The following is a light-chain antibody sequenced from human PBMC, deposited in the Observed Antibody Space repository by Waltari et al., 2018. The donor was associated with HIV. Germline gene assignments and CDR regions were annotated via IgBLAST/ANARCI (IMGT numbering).Light chain of an antibody. CDR2: DVS. CDR1: SNDVGGYNY. Sequence: QSALTQPASVSGSPGQSITISCTGSSNDVGGYNYVSWYQQHPGKAPRLMIYDVSTRPSGVSERFSGSKSGDTASLTISGFQPEDEADYYCESYTSTSVWVFGGGTRLTVL. CDR3: ESYTSTSVWV. J-gene: IGLJ3*02. V-gene: IGLV2-14*03.